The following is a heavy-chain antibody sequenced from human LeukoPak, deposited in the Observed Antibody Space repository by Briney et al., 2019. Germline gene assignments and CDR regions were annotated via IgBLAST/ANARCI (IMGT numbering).Heavy chain of an antibody. J-gene: IGHJ4*02. CDR2: IHHSKGT. CDR3: VRATAAGSGRAFDY. D-gene: IGHD3-10*01. CDR1: GESISDYY. V-gene: IGHV4-34*01. Sequence: PSETLSVTCAVYGESISDYYWTWIRQFPVKGLEWIGEIHHSKGTNYNPSFKSQLTMSVDRSKNQFSLKLSSVTAADTAIYYCVRATAAGSGRAFDYWAQGSLVPVSS.